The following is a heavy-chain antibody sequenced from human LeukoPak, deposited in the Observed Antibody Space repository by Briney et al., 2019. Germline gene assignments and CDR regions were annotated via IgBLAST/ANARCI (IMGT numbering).Heavy chain of an antibody. CDR3: AKGQGYYIDY. Sequence: GGSLRLSCAASGFTFSSYGMHWVRQAPGKGLEWVAFIQFDGSSAYYVDSVKGRFTFSRGNSKNTLYLQMDSLRTEDTAVYYCAKGQGYYIDYWGQGILVTVSS. J-gene: IGHJ4*02. V-gene: IGHV3-30*02. CDR2: IQFDGSSA. CDR1: GFTFSSYG.